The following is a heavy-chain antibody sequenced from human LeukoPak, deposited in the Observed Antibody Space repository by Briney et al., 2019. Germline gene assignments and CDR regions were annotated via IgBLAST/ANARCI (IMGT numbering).Heavy chain of an antibody. Sequence: GASVKVSCKTSNYTFISYGMSWVRQAPGQGLEWMGWISAYNGNTNYAQKLQGRVTMTTDTSTSTAYMELRSLRSDDTAVYYCARDVAVADYYFDYWGQGTLVTVSS. CDR3: ARDVAVADYYFDY. CDR2: ISAYNGNT. CDR1: NYTFISYG. D-gene: IGHD6-19*01. V-gene: IGHV1-18*01. J-gene: IGHJ4*02.